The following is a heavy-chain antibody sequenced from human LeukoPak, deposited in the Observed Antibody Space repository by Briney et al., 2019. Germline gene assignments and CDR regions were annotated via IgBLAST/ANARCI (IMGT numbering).Heavy chain of an antibody. CDR3: AKTDDLGSSPFDY. CDR1: GFTVSSNY. Sequence: GGSLRLSCAASGFTVSSNYMSWVRQAPGKGLEWVSIIYSGGNTYYADSVKGRFAISRDNPKNTLYLQMNSLRVEDTAVYYCAKTDDLGSSPFDYWGQGTLVTVSS. D-gene: IGHD3-10*01. CDR2: IYSGGNT. J-gene: IGHJ4*02. V-gene: IGHV3-53*01.